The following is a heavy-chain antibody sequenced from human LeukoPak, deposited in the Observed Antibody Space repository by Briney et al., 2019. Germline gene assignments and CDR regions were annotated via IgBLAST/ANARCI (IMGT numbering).Heavy chain of an antibody. D-gene: IGHD3-9*01. Sequence: SETLSLTCTVSGGFINSYYWSWIRQPAGKGLEWIGRVYTSGITNYNPSLKSRITMSVDTSKNQFSLKLTSVTAADTAVYYCARHNGFDRGYYYYMDVWGKGTTVAISS. CDR3: ARHNGFDRGYYYYMDV. CDR2: VYTSGIT. CDR1: GGFINSYY. J-gene: IGHJ6*03. V-gene: IGHV4-4*07.